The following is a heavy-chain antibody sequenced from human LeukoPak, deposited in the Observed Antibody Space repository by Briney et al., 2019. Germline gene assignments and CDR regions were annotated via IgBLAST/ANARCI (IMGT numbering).Heavy chain of an antibody. CDR1: GFTFSDKW. CDR3: ARVGWELLNLHFDP. Sequence: PGGSLRLSCVASGFTFSDKWMSWVRQAPGKGPEWVASIKKDGSQKYYVDSVKGRFTIPRDNAQNSLYLQMNSLRVEDTAIYSCARVGWELLNLHFDPWGQGTLVTVSS. CDR2: IKKDGSQK. J-gene: IGHJ5*02. D-gene: IGHD1-26*01. V-gene: IGHV3-7*03.